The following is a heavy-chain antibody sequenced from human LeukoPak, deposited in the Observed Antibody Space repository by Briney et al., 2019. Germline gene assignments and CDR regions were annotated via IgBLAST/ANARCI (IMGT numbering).Heavy chain of an antibody. V-gene: IGHV4-4*07. Sequence: PETLSLTCTLSGGSISSFYGSWVRQPAGKGLGWIGRIYTSGSTNYNTPLQSRVTMSVDPSHNQFALKQSYVTAADAAVYYCATGGGGRPLGNFDYWAREPLVPVPT. D-gene: IGHD2-15*01. J-gene: IGHJ4*02. CDR2: IYTSGST. CDR3: ATGGGGRPLGNFDY. CDR1: GGSISSFY.